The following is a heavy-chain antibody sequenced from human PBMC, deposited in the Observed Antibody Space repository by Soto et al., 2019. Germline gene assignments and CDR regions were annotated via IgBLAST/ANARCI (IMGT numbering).Heavy chain of an antibody. J-gene: IGHJ4*02. CDR2: IYYTGNT. V-gene: IGHV4-31*03. D-gene: IGHD1-1*01. CDR3: ASGHDAYKVRY. CDR1: GGSISSGGTGSY. Sequence: SETLSLTCTVSGGSISSGGTGSYWTWIRQLPGKGLEWIGYIYYTGNTYYNPSLKSRPTISIDTSENQFSLKLTSVTAADTAVYFCASGHDAYKVRYWGQGTQVTVSS.